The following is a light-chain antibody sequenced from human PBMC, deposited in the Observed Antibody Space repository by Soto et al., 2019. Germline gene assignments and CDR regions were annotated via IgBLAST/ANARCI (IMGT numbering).Light chain of an antibody. J-gene: IGKJ4*01. CDR2: AAS. Sequence: DIQMTQSPSSLSASVGDRVTITCRASQSISSYLNWYQQKPGKAPKLLIYAASSLQSGVPSRFSGSGSGTDFTLTISSPQPEDFATYYCQQSYSTLGLTFGGGTKVEIK. CDR1: QSISSY. V-gene: IGKV1-39*01. CDR3: QQSYSTLGLT.